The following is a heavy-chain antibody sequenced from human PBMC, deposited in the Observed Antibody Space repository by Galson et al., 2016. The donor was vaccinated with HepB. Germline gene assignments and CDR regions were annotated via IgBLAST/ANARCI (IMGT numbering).Heavy chain of an antibody. CDR1: GFVFSNYY. Sequence: SLRLSCAASGFVFSNYYMHWVRQAPGKGLEWVAVVSYDASNKYYADSVKGRFTISRDNSKNTLYLQMNSPRAEDTAVYYCAKDARGGYSYGYWDYWGQGTLVTVSS. CDR2: VSYDASNK. CDR3: AKDARGGYSYGYWDY. D-gene: IGHD5-18*01. J-gene: IGHJ4*02. V-gene: IGHV3-30*18.